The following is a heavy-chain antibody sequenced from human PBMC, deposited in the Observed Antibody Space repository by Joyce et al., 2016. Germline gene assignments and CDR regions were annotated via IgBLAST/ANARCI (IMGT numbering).Heavy chain of an antibody. D-gene: IGHD4-23*01. Sequence: EDHLVQSGAEMKKPGESLRISCMVSGYTFVNYWISWVPQMPGKGLEWMGRINPNDSGTDYSPSFQGHVTISADKSISTAYLQWSSLKASDTAIYYCARHRGGGNFVPFDYWGQGTLVTVSS. CDR2: INPNDSGT. CDR3: ARHRGGGNFVPFDY. CDR1: GYTFVNYW. J-gene: IGHJ4*02. V-gene: IGHV5-10-1*03.